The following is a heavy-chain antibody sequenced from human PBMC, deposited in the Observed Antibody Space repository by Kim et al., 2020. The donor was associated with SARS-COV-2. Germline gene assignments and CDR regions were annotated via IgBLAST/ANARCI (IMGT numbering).Heavy chain of an antibody. D-gene: IGHD6-13*01. CDR1: GYTFTNYY. Sequence: ASVKVSCKTFGYTFTNYYIHWVRQAPGQGLEWMGIINPSGGSTGYAQNFQGRVTMTRDTSTSTVYMELSSLRSEDTAVYYCARGYSSSWSDLDVWGQGTTVTVSS. J-gene: IGHJ6*02. CDR3: ARGYSSSWSDLDV. CDR2: INPSGGST. V-gene: IGHV1-46*01.